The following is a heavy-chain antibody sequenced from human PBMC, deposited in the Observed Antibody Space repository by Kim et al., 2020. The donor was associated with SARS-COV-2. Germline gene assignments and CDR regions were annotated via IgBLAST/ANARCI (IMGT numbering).Heavy chain of an antibody. J-gene: IGHJ4*02. CDR3: ARGRDNSKIKY. CDR2: FYYSGSGST. V-gene: IGHV4-59*01. D-gene: IGHD1-20*01. CDR1: GASISSY. Sequence: SETLSLTCTVSGASISSYWSWIRQPPGKGLEWIGFFYYSGSGSTNYNPSLKSRVTISVDTSKKQFSLKLSSVTAADTAVYYCARGRDNSKIKYWGQGSLVTVSS.